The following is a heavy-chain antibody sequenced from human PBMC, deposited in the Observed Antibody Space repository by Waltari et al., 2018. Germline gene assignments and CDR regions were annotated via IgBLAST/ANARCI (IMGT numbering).Heavy chain of an antibody. D-gene: IGHD3-10*01. CDR2: INQRGST. J-gene: IGHJ5*02. Sequence: QVQLQQWGAGLLKPSETLSLTCAVYGGSFSGYYWSWIRQPPGKVLEWIGEINQRGSTNYNPSLKSRGTISVDTSKNQFSLKLSSVTAADTAVYYCARANLRGVARWDWFDPWGQGTLVTVSS. CDR1: GGSFSGYY. CDR3: ARANLRGVARWDWFDP. V-gene: IGHV4-34*01.